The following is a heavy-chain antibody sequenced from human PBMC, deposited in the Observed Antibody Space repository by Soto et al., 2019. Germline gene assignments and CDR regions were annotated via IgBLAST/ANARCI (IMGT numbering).Heavy chain of an antibody. CDR3: ARRGYCSSTSCPFDP. D-gene: IGHD2-2*01. CDR1: GGTFSSYA. J-gene: IGHJ5*02. CDR2: IIPIFGTA. V-gene: IGHV1-69*06. Sequence: AGASVKVSCKASGGTFSSYAISWVRQAPGQGLEWMGGIIPIFGTANYAQKFQGRVTITADKSTSTAYMELSSLRSEDTAVYYCARRGYCSSTSCPFDPWGQGTLVTVSS.